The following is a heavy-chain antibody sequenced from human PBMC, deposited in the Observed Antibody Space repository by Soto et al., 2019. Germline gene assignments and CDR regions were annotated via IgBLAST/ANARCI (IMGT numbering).Heavy chain of an antibody. Sequence: GGSLRLSCAASGFTFISYAMTWVRTAPGKGLEWVSAISGSGGSTYYADSVKGRFTISRDNSKNTLYLQMNSLRAEDTAVYYCAKGSGSYYRPRNWFDPWGQGTLVTVSS. CDR2: ISGSGGST. J-gene: IGHJ5*02. V-gene: IGHV3-23*01. CDR1: GFTFISYA. CDR3: AKGSGSYYRPRNWFDP. D-gene: IGHD3-10*01.